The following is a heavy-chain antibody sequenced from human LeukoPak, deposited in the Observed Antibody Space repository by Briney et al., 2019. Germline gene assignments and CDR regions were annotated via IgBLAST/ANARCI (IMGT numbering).Heavy chain of an antibody. V-gene: IGHV3-30*02. CDR2: IRYDGSYK. CDR1: GFTFSSYG. J-gene: IGHJ6*03. Sequence: PGGSLRLSCAASGFTFSSYGMHWVRQAPGKGLEWVAFIRYDGSYKYYADSVKGRFTFSRDNSKNTLYLQMNSLRAEDTAVYYCARDAFSYYYYYMDVWGKGTTVTVSS. CDR3: ARDAFSYYYYYMDV.